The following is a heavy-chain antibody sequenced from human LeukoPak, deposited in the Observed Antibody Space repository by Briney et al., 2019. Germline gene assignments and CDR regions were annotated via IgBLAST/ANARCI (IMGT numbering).Heavy chain of an antibody. V-gene: IGHV4-61*02. Sequence: SETLSLTCTVSGGSISSGSYYWSWIRQPAGKGLEWIGRIYTSGSTNYNPSLKSRVTISVDTSKNQFSLKLSSVTAADTAVYYCARAEGFWSGYFVYWGQGTLVTVSS. CDR2: IYTSGST. CDR1: GGSISSGSYY. CDR3: ARAEGFWSGYFVY. J-gene: IGHJ4*02. D-gene: IGHD3-3*01.